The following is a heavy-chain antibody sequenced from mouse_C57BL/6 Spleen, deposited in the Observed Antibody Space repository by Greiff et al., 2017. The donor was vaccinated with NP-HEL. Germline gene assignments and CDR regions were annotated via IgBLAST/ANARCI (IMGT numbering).Heavy chain of an antibody. CDR3: ARCYDGSSHWDFDD. J-gene: IGHJ1*03. D-gene: IGHD1-1*01. CDR1: GYTFTSYW. Sequence: QVQLQQPGAELVMPGASVKLSCKASGYTFTSYWMHWVKQRPGQGLEWIGEIDPSDSYTNYNPKFTGKSTLTVDKSSSTAYMQLSSLTSEDSAGYYGARCYDGSSHWDFDDWGTGTTVTVSS. V-gene: IGHV1-69*01. CDR2: IDPSDSYT.